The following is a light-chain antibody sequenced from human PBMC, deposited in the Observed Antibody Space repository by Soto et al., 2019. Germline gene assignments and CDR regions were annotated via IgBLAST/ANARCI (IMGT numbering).Light chain of an antibody. Sequence: QSALTQPASVSGSPGQSITISCTGTSSDVGGYNYVSWYQQHQGKAPKLMIYEVSNRPSGVSNRFSGSKSGNTASLTISGLQAEDEADYYCSSYTSSSTLDYVFGTGTKVTVL. CDR3: SSYTSSSTLDYV. J-gene: IGLJ1*01. V-gene: IGLV2-14*01. CDR2: EVS. CDR1: SSDVGGYNY.